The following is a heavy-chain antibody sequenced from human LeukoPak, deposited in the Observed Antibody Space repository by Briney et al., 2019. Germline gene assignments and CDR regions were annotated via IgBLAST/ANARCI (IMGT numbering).Heavy chain of an antibody. CDR3: ARDPPIDDYGDY. CDR1: GFTVSSNY. CDR2: IYSGGST. J-gene: IGHJ4*02. V-gene: IGHV3-53*01. Sequence: GGTLRLSCAASGFTVSSNYMSWVRQAPGKGLEWVSVIYSGGSTYYADSVKGRFTISRDNSKNTLYLQMNSLRAEDTAVYYCARDPPIDDYGDYWGQGTLVTVSS.